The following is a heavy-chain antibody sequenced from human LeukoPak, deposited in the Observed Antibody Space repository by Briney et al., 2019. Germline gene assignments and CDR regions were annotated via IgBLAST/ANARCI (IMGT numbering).Heavy chain of an antibody. CDR3: ARPSHDIVVVVAATRSFDY. Sequence: ASVKVSCKASGSTFIDYYIHWVRQAPGQGLEWMGWINPYSGGTNYAQKFQGRVTMTRDTSISTAYMELSRLRSDDTAVYYCARPSHDIVVVVAATRSFDYWGQGTLVTVSS. CDR1: GSTFIDYY. J-gene: IGHJ4*02. CDR2: INPYSGGT. D-gene: IGHD2-15*01. V-gene: IGHV1-2*02.